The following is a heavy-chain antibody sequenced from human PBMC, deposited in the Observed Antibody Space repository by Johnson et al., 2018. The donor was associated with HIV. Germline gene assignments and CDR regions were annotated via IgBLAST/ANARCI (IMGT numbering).Heavy chain of an antibody. CDR2: IYGGGST. Sequence: VQLVESGGGLIQPGGSLRLSCAASGFAVSSKTMSWVRQAPGKGLEWVSLIYGGGSTFYADSVQGRFTISRDNSKNTLYLQLNGLRAEDTAVYYCAKTISGFYLYDAFDIWGQGTMVTVSS. CDR1: GFAVSSKT. D-gene: IGHD5-12*01. CDR3: AKTISGFYLYDAFDI. J-gene: IGHJ3*02. V-gene: IGHV3-66*03.